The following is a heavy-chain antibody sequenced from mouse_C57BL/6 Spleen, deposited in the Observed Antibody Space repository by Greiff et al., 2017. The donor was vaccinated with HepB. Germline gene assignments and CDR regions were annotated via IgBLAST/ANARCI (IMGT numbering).Heavy chain of an antibody. D-gene: IGHD2-3*01. J-gene: IGHJ4*01. CDR1: GYSITSGYY. CDR2: ISYDGSN. V-gene: IGHV3-6*01. Sequence: EVQLQESGPGLVKPSQSLSLTCSVTGYSITSGYYWNWIRQFPGNKLEWMGYISYDGSNNYNPSLKNRISITRDTSKNQFFLKLNSVTTEDTATYYCARGGDGYPYAMDYWGQGTSVTVSS. CDR3: ARGGDGYPYAMDY.